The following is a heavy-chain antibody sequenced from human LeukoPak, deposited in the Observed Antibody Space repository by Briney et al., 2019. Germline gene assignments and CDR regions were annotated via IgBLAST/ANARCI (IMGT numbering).Heavy chain of an antibody. V-gene: IGHV4-34*01. CDR2: INHSGST. CDR1: GGSFSGYY. Sequence: SETLSLTCAVYGGSFSGYYWSWIRQPPGKGLEWIGEINHSGSTNYNPSLKSRVTISVDTSKNQFSLKLSSVTAADTAVYHCARGGGYSYGFHYYYGMDVWGKGTTVIVSS. D-gene: IGHD5-18*01. CDR3: ARGGGYSYGFHYYYGMDV. J-gene: IGHJ6*04.